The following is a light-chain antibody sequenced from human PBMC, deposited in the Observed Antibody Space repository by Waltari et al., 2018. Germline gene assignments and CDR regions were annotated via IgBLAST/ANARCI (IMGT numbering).Light chain of an antibody. Sequence: QSVLTQPPSASGTPGQRVTISCSGSSSNLGTNVVNWYQQVPGTAPKLRIYSNDRRPSGVPDRFSASKSGTSASLAISGLQSEDEAEYYCASWDDSLSGHWVFGGGTKVTVL. V-gene: IGLV1-44*01. CDR2: SND. CDR3: ASWDDSLSGHWV. J-gene: IGLJ3*02. CDR1: SSNLGTNV.